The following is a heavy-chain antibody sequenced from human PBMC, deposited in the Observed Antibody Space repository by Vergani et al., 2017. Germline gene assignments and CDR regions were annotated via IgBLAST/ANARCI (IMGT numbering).Heavy chain of an antibody. J-gene: IGHJ4*02. CDR3: AKGDYSSGWYCGVAY. V-gene: IGHV3-30*18. D-gene: IGHD6-19*01. CDR1: GFTFSSYG. CDR2: ISYDGSNK. Sequence: QVQLVESGGGVVQRGGSLRLSCAASGFTFSSYGMHWVRQAPGKGLEWVAVISYDGSNKYYADSVKGRFTISRDNSKNTLYLQMNSLRAEDTAVYYCAKGDYSSGWYCGVAYWGQGTLVTVSS.